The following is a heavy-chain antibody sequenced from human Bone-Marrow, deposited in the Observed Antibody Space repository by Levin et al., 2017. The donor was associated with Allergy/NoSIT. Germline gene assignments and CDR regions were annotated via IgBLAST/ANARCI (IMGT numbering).Heavy chain of an antibody. CDR3: ARSIAAADYNWFDS. J-gene: IGHJ5*01. CDR1: GYTFTGYH. V-gene: IGHV1-2*02. CDR2: INTNSGGT. D-gene: IGHD6-13*01. Sequence: ASVKVSCKSFGYTFTGYHIHWVRQAPGQGLVWMGWINTNSGGTYFPQKFQGRVSMTRDTSISTAYMDLSRLKSGDTAMYYCARSIAAADYNWFDSWGQGTLVTVSS.